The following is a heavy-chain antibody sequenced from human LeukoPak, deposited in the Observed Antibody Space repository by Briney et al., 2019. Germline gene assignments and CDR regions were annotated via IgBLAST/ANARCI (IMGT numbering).Heavy chain of an antibody. CDR1: GFTFGDYA. D-gene: IGHD3-10*01. V-gene: IGHV3-49*04. J-gene: IGHJ4*02. CDR3: TRDATTWAYYGSGNYDY. CDR2: IRSKAYGGTT. Sequence: PGGSLRLSCTASGFTFGDYAMSWVRQAPGKGLEWVGFIRSKAYGGTTEYAASVKGRFTISRDDSKSIAYLQMNSLKTEDTAVYYCTRDATTWAYYGSGNYDYWGQGTLVTVSS.